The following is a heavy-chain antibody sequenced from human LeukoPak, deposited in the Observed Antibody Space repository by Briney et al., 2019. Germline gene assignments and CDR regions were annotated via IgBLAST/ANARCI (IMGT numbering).Heavy chain of an antibody. CDR1: GGSISSGSYY. J-gene: IGHJ5*02. Sequence: SQTLSLTCTVSGGSISSGSYYWSWIRQPAGKGLEWIGRIYTSGSTNYNPSLKSRVTISVDTSKNQFSLKLSSVTAADTAVYYCARGLWSGRRREANWFDPWGQGTLVTVSP. CDR2: IYTSGST. V-gene: IGHV4-61*02. CDR3: ARGLWSGRRREANWFDP. D-gene: IGHD3-3*01.